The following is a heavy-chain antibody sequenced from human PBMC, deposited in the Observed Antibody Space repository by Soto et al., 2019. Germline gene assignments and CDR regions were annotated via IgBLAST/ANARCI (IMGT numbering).Heavy chain of an antibody. CDR1: GFTFEDYA. D-gene: IGHD6-13*01. J-gene: IGHJ3*02. CDR3: AKLIGAADRGGFDI. Sequence: PGGSLRLSCAASGFTFEDYAMNWVRLAPGKGLEWVSRISWNGGSIAYADSVKGRFTISRDNAKNSLYLQLNSLRPEDTALYYCAKLIGAADRGGFDIWGQGQWSPSPQ. CDR2: ISWNGGSI. V-gene: IGHV3-9*01.